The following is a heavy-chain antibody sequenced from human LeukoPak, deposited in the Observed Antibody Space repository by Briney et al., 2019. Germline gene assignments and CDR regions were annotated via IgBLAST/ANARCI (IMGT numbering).Heavy chain of an antibody. D-gene: IGHD3-10*02. CDR3: AKELDTMFFDY. CDR1: GFVVSTNY. Sequence: GSLRLSCAASGFVVSTNYMTWVRQPPGKGLEWVSVIYKDGRTFYTDSVKGRFTISRDSGRNSVYLQMNSLTTDDTAFYFCAKELDTMFFDYWGQGALVTVSS. J-gene: IGHJ4*02. V-gene: IGHV3-53*03. CDR2: IYKDGRT.